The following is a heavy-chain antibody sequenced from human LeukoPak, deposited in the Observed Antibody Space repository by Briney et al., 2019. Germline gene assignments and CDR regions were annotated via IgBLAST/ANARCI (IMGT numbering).Heavy chain of an antibody. J-gene: IGHJ4*02. D-gene: IGHD3-10*01. CDR1: GFTFSSYS. V-gene: IGHV3-21*01. CDR3: ARDDGSGSYYCDY. CDR2: ISSSSSYI. Sequence: GGSLRLSCAASGFTFSSYSMNWVRQAPGKGLEWVSSISSSSSYIYYADSVKGRFTISRDNAKNSLYLQLNSLRAEDTAVSYCARDDGSGSYYCDYWGQGTLVTVSS.